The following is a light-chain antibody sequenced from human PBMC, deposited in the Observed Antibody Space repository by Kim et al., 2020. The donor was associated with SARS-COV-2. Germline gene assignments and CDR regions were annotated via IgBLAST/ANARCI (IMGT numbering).Light chain of an antibody. CDR3: LQHNTYPIT. V-gene: IGKV1-17*01. J-gene: IGKJ5*01. Sequence: ASVADIVTTPCLATHVIINVLALYQQHPVRAPNRLIYGASSLQSCVPSRFSGSVSGTAFTLTLSSLQPEDFATYFCLQHNTYPITFGQGTRLEIK. CDR1: HVIINV. CDR2: GAS.